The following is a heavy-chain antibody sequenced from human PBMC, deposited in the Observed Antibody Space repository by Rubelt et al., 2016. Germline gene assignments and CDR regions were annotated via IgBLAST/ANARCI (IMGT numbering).Heavy chain of an antibody. CDR3: ARGSGADGVVIEAGY. V-gene: IGHV4-34*01. D-gene: IGHD3-3*01. CDR2: IDHSGNS. J-gene: IGHJ4*02. CDR1: GGSFSDYY. Sequence: QVQLQQWGAGLLKPSETLSLTCAVYGGSFSDYYWTWIRRSPGKGLEWIGEIDHSGNSNHNPSLKSRVTISVDTSKNQFSLRLSSVNAADTAVYHCARGSGADGVVIEAGYWGQGTLVTVSS.